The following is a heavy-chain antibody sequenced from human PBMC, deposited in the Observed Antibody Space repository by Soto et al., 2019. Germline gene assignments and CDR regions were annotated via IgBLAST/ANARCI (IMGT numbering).Heavy chain of an antibody. CDR1: GGTFSSYA. Sequence: SVKVSCKASGGTFSSYAISWVRQAPGQGLEWMGGIIPIFGTANYAQKFQGRVTITADESTSTAYMELSSLRSEDTAVYYCARATRGGHYYYYGMDVWGQGTTVTVSS. V-gene: IGHV1-69*13. J-gene: IGHJ6*02. CDR2: IIPIFGTA. CDR3: ARATRGGHYYYYGMDV. D-gene: IGHD3-16*01.